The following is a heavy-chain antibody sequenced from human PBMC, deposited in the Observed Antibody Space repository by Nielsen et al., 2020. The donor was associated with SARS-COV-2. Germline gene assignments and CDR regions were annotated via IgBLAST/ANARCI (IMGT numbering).Heavy chain of an antibody. CDR3: AKDGTEWGAMPFDY. D-gene: IGHD3-16*01. CDR1: GFTVSSNY. CDR2: IYSGGST. J-gene: IGHJ4*02. V-gene: IGHV3-53*04. Sequence: GESLKISCAASGFTVSSNYMSWVRQAPGKGLEWVSVIYSGGSTYYADSVKGRFTISRHNSKNTLYLQMNSLRAEDTAVYYCAKDGTEWGAMPFDYWGQGTLVTVSS.